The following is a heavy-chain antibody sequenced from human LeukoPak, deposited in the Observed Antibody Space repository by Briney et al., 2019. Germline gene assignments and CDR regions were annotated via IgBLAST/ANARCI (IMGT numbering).Heavy chain of an antibody. Sequence: GGSLRLSCAASGFTFSDYYLTWIRQAPGKGLEWVSCISSSGSTIFYADSVKGRFTISRDNAKSSLFLQMNSLRAEDTAVYYCARVNRVTAIQELDYWGQGTLVTVSS. D-gene: IGHD2-21*02. CDR2: ISSSGSTI. V-gene: IGHV3-11*01. CDR1: GFTFSDYY. CDR3: ARVNRVTAIQELDY. J-gene: IGHJ4*02.